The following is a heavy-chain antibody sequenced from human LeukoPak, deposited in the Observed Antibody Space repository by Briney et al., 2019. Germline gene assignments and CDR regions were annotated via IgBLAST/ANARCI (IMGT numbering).Heavy chain of an antibody. J-gene: IGHJ4*02. CDR1: GYTFTNYG. CDR2: ISGYNGNT. Sequence: ASVKVSCKASGYTFTNYGIGWVRQAPGQGLEWMGWISGYNGNTNYAQKLQGRVTMTTDTSTSTAYMELRSLRSDDTAVYYCARVAPNRRYCSGGSCLNYFDYWGQGTLVTVSS. D-gene: IGHD2-15*01. V-gene: IGHV1-18*01. CDR3: ARVAPNRRYCSGGSCLNYFDY.